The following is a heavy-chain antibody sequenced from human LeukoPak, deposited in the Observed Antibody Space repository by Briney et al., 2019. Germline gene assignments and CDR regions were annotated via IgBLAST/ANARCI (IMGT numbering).Heavy chain of an antibody. CDR3: ARGIMVYARLGITGTTFWFDP. CDR2: IYYSGST. V-gene: IGHV4-30-4*01. Sequence: SETLSLTCTVSGGSISSGDYYWSWTRQPPGKGLEWIGYIYYSGSTYYNPSLKSRVTISVDTSKNQFSLKLSSVTAADTAVYYCARGIMVYARLGITGTTFWFDPWGQGTLVTVSS. J-gene: IGHJ5*02. CDR1: GGSISSGDYY. D-gene: IGHD1-20*01.